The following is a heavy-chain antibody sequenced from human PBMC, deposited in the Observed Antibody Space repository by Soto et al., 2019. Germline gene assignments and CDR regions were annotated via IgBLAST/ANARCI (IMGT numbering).Heavy chain of an antibody. Sequence: PGGSLRLSCAASGFTFSNAWMSWVRQAPGKGLEWVGRIKSKTDGGTTDYAAPVKGRFTISRDDSKNTLYLQMNSLKTEDTAVYYCTTGDFWSGYYDYWGQGTLVTVSS. V-gene: IGHV3-15*01. J-gene: IGHJ4*02. D-gene: IGHD3-3*01. CDR1: GFTFSNAW. CDR2: IKSKTDGGTT. CDR3: TTGDFWSGYYDY.